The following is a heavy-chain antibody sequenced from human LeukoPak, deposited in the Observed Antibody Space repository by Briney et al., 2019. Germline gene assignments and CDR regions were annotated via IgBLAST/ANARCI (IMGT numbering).Heavy chain of an antibody. CDR2: LHADGSEM. Sequence: GGSLRLSCAAYGFSLSGYWMSWVRQAPGKGLEWVARLHADGSEMYYVDSVKGRFTISRDNNKNSLYVQVNSLRVEDTAVYYCARGGYSFDYLGQGTLVTVSS. D-gene: IGHD5-12*01. J-gene: IGHJ4*02. V-gene: IGHV3-7*01. CDR1: GFSLSGYW. CDR3: ARGGYSFDY.